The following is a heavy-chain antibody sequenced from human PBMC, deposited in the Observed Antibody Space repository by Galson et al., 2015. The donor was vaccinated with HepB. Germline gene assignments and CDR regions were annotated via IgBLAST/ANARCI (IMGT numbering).Heavy chain of an antibody. CDR2: INAGNGNT. D-gene: IGHD6-13*01. Sequence: SVKVSCKASGYTFTSYAMHWVRQAPGQRLEWMGWINAGNGNTKYSQKFQGRVTMTRDTSTSTVYMELSSLRSEDTAVYYCARDRPRQLVGGNDYWGQGTLVTVSS. V-gene: IGHV1-3*01. J-gene: IGHJ4*02. CDR3: ARDRPRQLVGGNDY. CDR1: GYTFTSYA.